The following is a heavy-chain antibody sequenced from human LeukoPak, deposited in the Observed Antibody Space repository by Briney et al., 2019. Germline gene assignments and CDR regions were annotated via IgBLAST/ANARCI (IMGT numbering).Heavy chain of an antibody. CDR2: INHNGNVN. J-gene: IGHJ6*02. V-gene: IGHV3-7*01. D-gene: IGHD6-19*01. CDR1: GFTFSSYW. CDR3: ARDAEQWLVGFNLYYYYGMDV. Sequence: GGSLRLSCAASGFTFSSYWMNWARQAPGKGLEWVASINHNGNVNYYVDSVKGRFTISRDNAKNSLYLQMSNLRAEDTAVYYCARDAEQWLVGFNLYYYYGMDVWGQGTTVTVSS.